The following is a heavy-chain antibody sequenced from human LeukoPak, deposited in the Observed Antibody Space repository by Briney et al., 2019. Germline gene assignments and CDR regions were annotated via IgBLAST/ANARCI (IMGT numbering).Heavy chain of an antibody. V-gene: IGHV3-33*06. Sequence: GGSLRLSCAASGFTFSSYGMHWVRQAPGKGLEWVAVIWYDGSNKYYADSVKGRFTISRDNSKNTLYLQMNSLRAEDTAVYYCAKDSWWELLPRDYWGQGTLVTVSS. D-gene: IGHD1-26*01. CDR3: AKDSWWELLPRDY. J-gene: IGHJ4*02. CDR1: GFTFSSYG. CDR2: IWYDGSNK.